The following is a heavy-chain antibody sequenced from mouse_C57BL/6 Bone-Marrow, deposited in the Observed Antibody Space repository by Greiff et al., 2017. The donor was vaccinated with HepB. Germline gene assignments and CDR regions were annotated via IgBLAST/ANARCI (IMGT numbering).Heavy chain of an antibody. CDR3: ARRGYDYDGPEPWFAY. CDR1: GFTFSDYG. V-gene: IGHV5-17*01. Sequence: EVKLMESGGGLVKPGGSLKLSCAASGFTFSDYGMHWVRQAPEKGLEWVAYISSGSSTIYYADTVKGRFTISRDNAKNTLFLQMTRLRSEDTAMYYCARRGYDYDGPEPWFAYWGQGTLVTVSA. CDR2: ISSGSSTI. D-gene: IGHD2-4*01. J-gene: IGHJ3*01.